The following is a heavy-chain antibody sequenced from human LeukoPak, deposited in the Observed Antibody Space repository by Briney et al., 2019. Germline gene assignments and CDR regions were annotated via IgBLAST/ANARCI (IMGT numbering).Heavy chain of an antibody. CDR1: GGSISSHNHH. J-gene: IGHJ4*02. V-gene: IGHV4-39*02. Sequence: SETLSLTCSVSGGSISSHNHHWDWIRQPPGNGLEWVGSIHHSGVTYSNPSLRSRLTLSVDMSKNHFSLNLSSVTAADTAVYCCARRDNSFDSWGPGTLVTVSS. D-gene: IGHD5-24*01. CDR2: IHHSGVT. CDR3: ARRDNSFDS.